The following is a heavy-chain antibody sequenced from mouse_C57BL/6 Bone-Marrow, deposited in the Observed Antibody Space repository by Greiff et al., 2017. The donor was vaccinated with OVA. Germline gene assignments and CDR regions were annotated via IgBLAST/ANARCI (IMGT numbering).Heavy chain of an antibody. CDR3: ARETSWFAY. V-gene: IGHV3-6*01. Sequence: EVKLQESGPGLVKPSQSLSLTCSVTGYSITSGYYWNWIRQFPGNKLEWMGYISYDGSNNYNPSLKNRTSITRDTSKNQFFLKLNSVTTEDTATYYCARETSWFAYWGQGTLVTVSA. CDR2: ISYDGSN. CDR1: GYSITSGYY. J-gene: IGHJ3*01.